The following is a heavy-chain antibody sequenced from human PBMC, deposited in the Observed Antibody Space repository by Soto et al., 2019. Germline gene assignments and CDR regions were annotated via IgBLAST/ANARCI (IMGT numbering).Heavy chain of an antibody. CDR3: ARVTLKAGNWSDA. J-gene: IGHJ5*02. CDR1: GYTFTDYF. Sequence: ASVKVSCKASGYTFTDYFIHWVRQAPGQGFEWMGWINPKSRGTTYAQKFQGRVTMTRDTSNSTAYMELRGLRSDDTAIYYCARVTLKAGNWSDAPGQVSRVTLSP. CDR2: INPKSRGT. V-gene: IGHV1-2*02.